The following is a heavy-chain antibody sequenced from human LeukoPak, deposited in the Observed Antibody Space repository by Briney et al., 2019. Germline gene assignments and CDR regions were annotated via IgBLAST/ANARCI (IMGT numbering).Heavy chain of an antibody. V-gene: IGHV4-59*08. CDR3: ARQVGYSSGWYIY. D-gene: IGHD6-19*01. J-gene: IGHJ4*02. CDR1: GGSISTYY. CDR2: IYYSGST. Sequence: PSEPLSLTCTVSGGSISTYYWSWIRQPPGKGLEWIGHIYYSGSTNYNPSLKSRVTISVDTSNNQFSLKLTSVTAADTAVYYCARQVGYSSGWYIYWGQGTLVTVSS.